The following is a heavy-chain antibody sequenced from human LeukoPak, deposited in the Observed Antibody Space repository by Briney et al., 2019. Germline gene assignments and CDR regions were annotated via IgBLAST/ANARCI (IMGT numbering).Heavy chain of an antibody. CDR3: AKDFYYDSRIAADWYFDL. D-gene: IGHD3-22*01. CDR1: GFTFSSYA. J-gene: IGHJ2*01. CDR2: ISGSGGST. Sequence: GGSLRLPCAASGFTFSSYAMSWVRQAPGKGLEWVSGISGSGGSTYYADSVKGRFTISRDNSKNTLYLQMNSLRAEDTAVYFCAKDFYYDSRIAADWYFDLWGRGTLVTVSS. V-gene: IGHV3-23*01.